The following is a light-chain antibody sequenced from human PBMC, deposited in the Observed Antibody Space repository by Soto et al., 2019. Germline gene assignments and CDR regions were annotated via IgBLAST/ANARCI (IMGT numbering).Light chain of an antibody. CDR2: DTS. CDR3: QQYDNWPRT. CDR1: QSVSSN. J-gene: IGKJ1*01. Sequence: EIVMTQSPATLSGSPGVRATLSCRASQSVSSNLAWYQQKPGQAPRLRIYDTSTRATGFPARFSGSGSGTEFTLTISSLQSEDFAVYYCQQYDNWPRTFGQGTKVDIK. V-gene: IGKV3-15*01.